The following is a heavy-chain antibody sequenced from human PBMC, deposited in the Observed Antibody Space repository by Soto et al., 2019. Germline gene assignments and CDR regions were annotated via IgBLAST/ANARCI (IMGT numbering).Heavy chain of an antibody. D-gene: IGHD3-3*01. CDR1: GFTISDYA. CDR3: AKVERSDRGPLVFCHI. V-gene: IGHV3-30*18. J-gene: IGHJ3*02. Sequence: SLRLSCSASGFTISDYAMNWVRQPPGKGREWVATVSSDGERKYYAMSVKGRFAISKDNSMSTLLLQMDTLGPDDTAIYYCAKVERSDRGPLVFCHIWGQGTMVTVSS. CDR2: VSSDGERK.